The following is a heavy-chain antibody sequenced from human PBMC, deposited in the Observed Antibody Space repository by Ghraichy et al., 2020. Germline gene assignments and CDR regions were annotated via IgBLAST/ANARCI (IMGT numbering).Heavy chain of an antibody. CDR2: IYTSGIT. J-gene: IGHJ5*02. Sequence: GSLRLSCTVSGVSMSSHYWSWVRQPAGKGLEWIGYIYTSGITNYNPSLKSRVSMSVDTSKKQFSLNLTSVTAADTALYYCVRGNGWYDPWGQGTLVTVSS. D-gene: IGHD2-8*01. CDR3: VRGNGWYDP. CDR1: GVSMSSHY. V-gene: IGHV4-4*07.